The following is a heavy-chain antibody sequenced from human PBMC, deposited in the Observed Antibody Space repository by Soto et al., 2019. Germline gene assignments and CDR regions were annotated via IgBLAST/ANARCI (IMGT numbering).Heavy chain of an antibody. V-gene: IGHV3-11*01. D-gene: IGHD5-12*01. Sequence: QVQLVESGGGLVKPGGSLRLSCAASGFTFSDYYMSWIRQAPGKGLEWVSYISSSGRTIYYAVSVKGRFTISRDNAKNSLYLQMNSLRAEDTAVYYCAREDGYNYSPYYYYSYGMDVWGQGTTVTVSS. CDR2: ISSSGRTI. CDR3: AREDGYNYSPYYYYSYGMDV. J-gene: IGHJ6*02. CDR1: GFTFSDYY.